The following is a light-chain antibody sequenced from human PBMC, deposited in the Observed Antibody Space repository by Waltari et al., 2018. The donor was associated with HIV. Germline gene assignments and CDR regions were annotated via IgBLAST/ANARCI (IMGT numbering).Light chain of an antibody. CDR1: SSDVGSHNL. J-gene: IGLJ3*02. V-gene: IGLV2-23*02. CDR2: EVI. Sequence: QPALTQPASVSGSPGQSITISCTATSSDVGSHNLVSWYQHHPGRAPKLIIYEVIKRPSGVSHRFSGSKSGNTASLTISGLQAEDEADYYCCSFADTNTWVFGGGTKLTVL. CDR3: CSFADTNTWV.